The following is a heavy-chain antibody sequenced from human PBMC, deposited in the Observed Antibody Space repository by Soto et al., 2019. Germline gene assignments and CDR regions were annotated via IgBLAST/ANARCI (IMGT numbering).Heavy chain of an antibody. Sequence: QITLKESGPTLVKPTQSLTLTCTVSGFSLSGDGVGVGWIRQPPGKALEWLALIYWDDDQRYSPSLKTRLTITKDTSKNQVVLTMTNIDPVDTATYSCAHAFGGTSWPNDAFDIWGQGTVVTVSS. D-gene: IGHD3-3*02. CDR1: GFSLSGDGVG. CDR2: IYWDDDQ. V-gene: IGHV2-5*02. J-gene: IGHJ3*02. CDR3: AHAFGGTSWPNDAFDI.